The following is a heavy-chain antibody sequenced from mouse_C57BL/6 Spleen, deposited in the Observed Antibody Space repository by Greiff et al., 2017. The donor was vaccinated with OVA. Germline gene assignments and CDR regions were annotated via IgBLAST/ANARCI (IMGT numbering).Heavy chain of an antibody. CDR3: ARRGAQAPFDY. D-gene: IGHD3-2*02. CDR2: ISNGGGST. CDR1: GFTFSDYY. J-gene: IGHJ2*01. V-gene: IGHV5-12*01. Sequence: DVKLQESGGGLVQPGGSLKLSCAASGFTFSDYYMYWVRQTPEKRLEWVAYISNGGGSTYYPDTVKGRFTISRDNAKNTLYLQMSRLKSEDTAMYYCARRGAQAPFDYWGQGTTLTVSS.